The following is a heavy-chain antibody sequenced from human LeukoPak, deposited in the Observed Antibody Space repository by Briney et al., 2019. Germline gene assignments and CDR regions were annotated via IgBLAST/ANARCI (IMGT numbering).Heavy chain of an antibody. J-gene: IGHJ4*02. CDR2: IIPIFGTA. Sequence: GASVKVSCKASGGTFSSYAISWVRQAPGQGLEWMGGIIPIFGTANYAQKFQGRVTITADESTSTAYMELSSLRSDDTAVYYCARVDTIFGVVIDGDYWGQGTLVTVSS. V-gene: IGHV1-69*13. CDR1: GGTFSSYA. CDR3: ARVDTIFGVVIDGDY. D-gene: IGHD3-3*01.